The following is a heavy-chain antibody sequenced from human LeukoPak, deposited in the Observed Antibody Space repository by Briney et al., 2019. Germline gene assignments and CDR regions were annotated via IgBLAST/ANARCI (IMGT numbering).Heavy chain of an antibody. V-gene: IGHV3-48*03. CDR3: ARRYCSSTDCLFDY. CDR2: ISSSGSIK. CDR1: GFTFSNYD. Sequence: GGSLRLSCAASGFTFSNYDMNWVRQAPGQGMEWVSHISSSGSIKYYADSLKGRFTISRDNAKSSLYLQMNSLRAEDTAVYYCARRYCSSTDCLFDYWGQGTLVTVSS. D-gene: IGHD2-2*01. J-gene: IGHJ4*02.